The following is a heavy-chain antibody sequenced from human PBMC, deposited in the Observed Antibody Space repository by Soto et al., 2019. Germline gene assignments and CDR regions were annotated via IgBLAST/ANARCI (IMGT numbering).Heavy chain of an antibody. D-gene: IGHD2-21*02. CDR1: GYTLTELS. Sequence: ASVKVSCKVSGYTLTELSMHWVRQAPGKGLEWMGGFDPEDGETIYAQKFQGRVTMTEDTSTDTAYMELSSLRSDDTAVYYCARTRLCGGDCYSAYYFDFWGQGALVTVSS. CDR3: ARTRLCGGDCYSAYYFDF. J-gene: IGHJ4*02. CDR2: FDPEDGET. V-gene: IGHV1-24*01.